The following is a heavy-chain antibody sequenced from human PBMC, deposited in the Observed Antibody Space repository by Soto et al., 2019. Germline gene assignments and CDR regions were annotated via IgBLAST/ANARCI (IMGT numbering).Heavy chain of an antibody. Sequence: GASVKVSCKASGGTFSSYAIGWVRQAPGQGLEWMGGIIPIFGTANYAQKFQGRVTITADESTSTAYMELSSLRSEDTAVYYCARVGYCSGGSCYSGPFDYWGQGTLVTVSS. CDR1: GGTFSSYA. D-gene: IGHD2-15*01. CDR2: IIPIFGTA. CDR3: ARVGYCSGGSCYSGPFDY. J-gene: IGHJ4*02. V-gene: IGHV1-69*13.